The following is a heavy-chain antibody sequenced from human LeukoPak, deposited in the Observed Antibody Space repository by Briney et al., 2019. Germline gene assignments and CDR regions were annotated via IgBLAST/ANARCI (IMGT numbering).Heavy chain of an antibody. CDR1: GVPIGTYY. V-gene: IGHV4-59*08. Sequence: SETLSLTCTVSGVPIGTYYWSWIRQPPGKGLEWIGCIYCSGNTNNSPSLKSRVTISVDTSKDQFSLSLTSVTAADTAVYYCVRHRTGTTADYWGQGTLVTVSS. J-gene: IGHJ4*02. D-gene: IGHD1-7*01. CDR3: VRHRTGTTADY. CDR2: IYCSGNT.